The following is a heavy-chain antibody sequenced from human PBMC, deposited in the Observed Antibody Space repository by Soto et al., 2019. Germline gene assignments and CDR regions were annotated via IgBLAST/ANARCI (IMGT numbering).Heavy chain of an antibody. CDR2: ISSSSSTI. J-gene: IGHJ6*04. CDR3: ARGIMITFGGAPQMDV. Sequence: GGSLRLSCAASGFTFSSYSMNWVRQAPGKGLEWVSYISSSSSTIYYADSVKGRFTISRDNAKNSLYLQMNSLRAEDTAVYYCARGIMITFGGAPQMDVWGKGTTVTVSS. D-gene: IGHD3-16*01. V-gene: IGHV3-48*01. CDR1: GFTFSSYS.